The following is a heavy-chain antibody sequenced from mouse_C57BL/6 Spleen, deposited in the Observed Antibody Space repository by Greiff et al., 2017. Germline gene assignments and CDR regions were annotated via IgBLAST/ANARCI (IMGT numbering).Heavy chain of an antibody. CDR3: ARDGDGYYENYFDY. J-gene: IGHJ2*01. CDR1: GYSITSGYY. D-gene: IGHD2-3*01. V-gene: IGHV3-6*01. Sequence: EVKLVESGPGLVKPSQSLSLTCSVTGYSITSGYYWNWIRQFPGNKLEWMGYISYDGSNNYNPSLKNQISITRDTSKNQFFLKLNSVTTEDTATDYGARDGDGYYENYFDYWGQGTTLTVSS. CDR2: ISYDGSN.